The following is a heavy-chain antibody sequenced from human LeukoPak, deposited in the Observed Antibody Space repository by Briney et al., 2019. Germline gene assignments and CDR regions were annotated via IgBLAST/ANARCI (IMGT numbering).Heavy chain of an antibody. CDR1: GFDFHDYM. CDR2: ISWNGDTI. J-gene: IGHJ5*02. Sequence: GGSLRLSCAASGFDFHDYMMHWVRQPPGKGLEWVSEISWNGDTIGYADSVKGRFIISRDNARRSLYLHMNSLRPEDTAFYYCSSTFGSGSYLHSWGQGTLVTVSS. D-gene: IGHD3-10*01. V-gene: IGHV3-9*01. CDR3: SSTFGSGSYLHS.